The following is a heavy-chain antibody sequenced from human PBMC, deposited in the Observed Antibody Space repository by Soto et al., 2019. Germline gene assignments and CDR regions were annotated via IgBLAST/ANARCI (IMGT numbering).Heavy chain of an antibody. CDR1: GGSVSSGSYY. Sequence: SETLSLTCTVSGGSVSSGSYYWSWIRQPPGKGLEWIGYIYYSGSTNYNPSLKSRVTISVDTSKNQFSLKLSSVTAADTAVYYCARSFTYYYDSSGYFFDLRGQGTLVTVSS. CDR2: IYYSGST. V-gene: IGHV4-61*01. CDR3: ARSFTYYYDSSGYFFDL. D-gene: IGHD3-22*01. J-gene: IGHJ4*02.